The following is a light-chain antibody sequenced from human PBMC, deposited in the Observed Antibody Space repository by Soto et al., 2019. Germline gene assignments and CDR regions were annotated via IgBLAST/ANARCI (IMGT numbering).Light chain of an antibody. J-gene: IGKJ5*01. CDR1: QSIGTN. CDR2: DAY. Sequence: MTQSPSSLSASIGDRVTLTCRASQSIGTNLNWYLQRPGQPPQLLIYDAYNRFSGVPDRFSGSGSGTDFTLKISRVEAEDVGVYYCMQRTHVPITFGQGTRLEIK. CDR3: MQRTHVPIT. V-gene: IGKV2D-29*01.